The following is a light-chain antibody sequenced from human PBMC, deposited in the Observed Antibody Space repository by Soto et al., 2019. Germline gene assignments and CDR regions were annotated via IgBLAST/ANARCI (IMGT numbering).Light chain of an antibody. Sequence: QSVLTQPASVSGSPGQSITISCSGTSSDVGGYNLVSWYQQHPGKAPKLMIYEGSKRPSGVSNRFSGSKYGNTASLTSSGLQAEDAADYYCCSYAGSSTPHVEFGGGTKLTVL. J-gene: IGLJ2*01. V-gene: IGLV2-23*01. CDR1: SSDVGGYNL. CDR2: EGS. CDR3: CSYAGSSTPHVE.